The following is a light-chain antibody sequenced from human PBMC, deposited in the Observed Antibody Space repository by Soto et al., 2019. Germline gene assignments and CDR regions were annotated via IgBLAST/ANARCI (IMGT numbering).Light chain of an antibody. Sequence: QSVLTQPPSTSGTPGQRVTISCSGSSSNIGRNSVYWYQQLPGTAPKLLIYRDNQRPSGVPDRFSGSKSGTSASLAISGLRSEDEATYYCATWDDSLTSPRLFGGGTQLTVL. V-gene: IGLV1-47*01. CDR2: RDN. CDR3: ATWDDSLTSPRL. CDR1: SSNIGRNS. J-gene: IGLJ3*02.